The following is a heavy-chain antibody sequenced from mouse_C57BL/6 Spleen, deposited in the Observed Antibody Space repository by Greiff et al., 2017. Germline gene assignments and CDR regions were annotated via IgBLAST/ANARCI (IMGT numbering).Heavy chain of an antibody. V-gene: IGHV1-18*01. CDR2: INPNNGGT. CDR1: GYKFTDYN. Sequence: VQLKQSGPELVKPGASVKIPCKASGYKFTDYNMDWVKQSNGKSLEWIGDINPNNGGTIYTPQFKGKATLTVDQSSSTAYMELRSLTSEDTAVYYCAREGPNWDCFAYWGQGTLGTVSA. D-gene: IGHD4-1*01. CDR3: AREGPNWDCFAY. J-gene: IGHJ3*01.